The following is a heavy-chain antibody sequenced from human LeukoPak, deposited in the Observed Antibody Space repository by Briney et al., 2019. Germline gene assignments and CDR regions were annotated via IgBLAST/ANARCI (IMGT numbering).Heavy chain of an antibody. Sequence: GGSLRLSCAASGFTFSTFGMHWVRQAPGKGLEWVAFILYDGSNKYYADSVKGRFTIPRDNSKNTLYLQVNSLRPEDTAVYYCAKHTVLGAFDIWGQGTMVTISS. J-gene: IGHJ3*02. CDR1: GFTFSTFG. CDR3: AKHTVLGAFDI. CDR2: ILYDGSNK. V-gene: IGHV3-30*02.